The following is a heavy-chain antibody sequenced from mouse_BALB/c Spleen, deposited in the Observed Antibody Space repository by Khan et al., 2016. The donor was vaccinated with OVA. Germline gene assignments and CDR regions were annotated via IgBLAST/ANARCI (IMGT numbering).Heavy chain of an antibody. V-gene: IGHV3-1*02. J-gene: IGHJ4*01. CDR3: ARWMSYYAIDY. Sequence: EVQLQESGPDLVKPSQSLSLTCTVTGYSITSGYSWHWIRQFPGNKLEWMGYIHYTGTTNYHPSLKSRIFFTRDTSKNQFFLQLKSVTTADTATDYCARWMSYYAIDYWGQGTSVTVSS. CDR2: IHYTGTT. CDR1: GYSITSGYS.